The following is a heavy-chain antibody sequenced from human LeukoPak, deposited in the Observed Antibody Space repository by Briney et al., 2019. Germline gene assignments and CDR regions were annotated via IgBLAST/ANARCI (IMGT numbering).Heavy chain of an antibody. CDR3: AKDDGVLAPAGTGYFDC. CDR1: GLTVSSTY. D-gene: IGHD6-13*01. CDR2: ISGSGGST. V-gene: IGHV3-23*01. J-gene: IGHJ4*02. Sequence: GGSLRISGADGGLTVSSTYMSWVRQAPGKGLEWVAAISGSGGSTYYADSVKGRFTISRDNSKNTLYLQMNSLRAEDTAIYYCAKDDGVLAPAGTGYFDCWGERTLVTASS.